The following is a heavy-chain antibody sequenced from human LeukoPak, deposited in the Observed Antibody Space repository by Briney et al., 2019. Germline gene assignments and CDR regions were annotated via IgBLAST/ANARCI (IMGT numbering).Heavy chain of an antibody. CDR2: ISSSSSSI. Sequence: GGSLRLSCAASGFTFSTYDIHWVRQAPGKGLEWVSSISSSSSSIYYADSVKGRFTISRDNAKNSLYLQMNSLRAEDTAVYYCARGPLPDYWGQGTLVTVSS. J-gene: IGHJ4*02. CDR1: GFTFSTYD. V-gene: IGHV3-21*01. CDR3: ARGPLPDY.